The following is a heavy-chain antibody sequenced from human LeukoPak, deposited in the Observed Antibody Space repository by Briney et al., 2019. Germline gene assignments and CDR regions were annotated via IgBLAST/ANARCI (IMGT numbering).Heavy chain of an antibody. D-gene: IGHD3-22*01. V-gene: IGHV3-23*01. CDR3: AKDYYYDSSGCQDY. CDR2: ISGSGGRT. CDR1: GFTFSSYA. J-gene: IGHJ4*02. Sequence: GGSLRLSCAASGFTFSSYAMSWVRQAPGKGLEWVSAISGSGGRTYYADSVKGRFTISRDNSKNTLYLQMHSLRAEDTAVYYCAKDYYYDSSGCQDYWGQGTLVTVSS.